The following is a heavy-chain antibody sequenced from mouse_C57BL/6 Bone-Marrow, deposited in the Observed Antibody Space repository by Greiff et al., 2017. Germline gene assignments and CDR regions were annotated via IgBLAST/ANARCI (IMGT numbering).Heavy chain of an antibody. J-gene: IGHJ3*01. Sequence: VQLQQPGAELVRPGSSVKLSCKASGYTFTSYWMDWVKQRPGQGLEWIGNIYPSDSETHYNQKFKDKATLTVDKSSSTAYMQLSSLTSEDSAVYYCASSSSSYGSSWFAYWGQGTLVTVSA. V-gene: IGHV1-61*01. D-gene: IGHD1-1*01. CDR1: GYTFTSYW. CDR3: ASSSSSYGSSWFAY. CDR2: IYPSDSET.